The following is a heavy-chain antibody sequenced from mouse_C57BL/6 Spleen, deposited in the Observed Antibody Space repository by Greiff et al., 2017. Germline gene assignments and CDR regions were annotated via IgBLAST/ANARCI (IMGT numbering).Heavy chain of an antibody. CDR1: GFTFSNYW. Sequence: EVKLVASGGGLVQPGGSMKLSCVASGFTFSNYWMNWVRQSPEKGLEWVAQIRLKSDNYATHYAESVKGRFTISRDDSKSSVYLQMNNLRAEDTGIYYCTKVATGGYFDYWGQGTTLTVSS. J-gene: IGHJ2*01. D-gene: IGHD1-1*01. V-gene: IGHV6-3*01. CDR3: TKVATGGYFDY. CDR2: IRLKSDNYAT.